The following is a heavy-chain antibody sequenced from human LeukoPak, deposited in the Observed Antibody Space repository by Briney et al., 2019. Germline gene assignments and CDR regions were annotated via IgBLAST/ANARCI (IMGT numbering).Heavy chain of an antibody. Sequence: ASVTVSCKASGYTFTSYGISWVRQAPGQGLEWMGWISAYNGNTNYAQKLQGRVTMTTDTSTSTAYMELRSLRSDDTAVYYCARDSYPYYDFWSGYSTKDYYYYYMDVWGKGTTVTVSS. CDR2: ISAYNGNT. CDR1: GYTFTSYG. D-gene: IGHD3-3*01. J-gene: IGHJ6*03. CDR3: ARDSYPYYDFWSGYSTKDYYYYYMDV. V-gene: IGHV1-18*01.